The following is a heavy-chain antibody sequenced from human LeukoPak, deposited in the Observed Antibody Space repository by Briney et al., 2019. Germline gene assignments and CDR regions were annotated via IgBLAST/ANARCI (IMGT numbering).Heavy chain of an antibody. D-gene: IGHD5-18*01. Sequence: GGSLRLSCAASGFTFSSHAMHWVRQAPGKGLEWVAIISYDGNNKYYADSVKGRFIISRDNSKNTLYLQMNSLRAEDTAIYYCARDPKGGFSYGWGAFDIWGQGTMVIVSS. CDR1: GFTFSSHA. CDR3: ARDPKGGFSYGWGAFDI. CDR2: ISYDGNNK. J-gene: IGHJ3*02. V-gene: IGHV3-30-3*01.